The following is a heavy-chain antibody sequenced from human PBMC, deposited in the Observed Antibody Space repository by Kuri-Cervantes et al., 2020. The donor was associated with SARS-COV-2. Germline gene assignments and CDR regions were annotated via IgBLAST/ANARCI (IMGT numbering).Heavy chain of an antibody. D-gene: IGHD3-10*01. V-gene: IGHV4-59*04. Sequence: SETLSLTCTVSGGSISSYYWSWIRQPPGKGLEWIGSIYHSGSTYYNPSLKSRVTISVDTSKNQFSLKLSSVTAADTAVYYCARITMVRGVIYMDVWGKGTTVTVSS. CDR2: IYHSGST. CDR3: ARITMVRGVIYMDV. J-gene: IGHJ6*03. CDR1: GGSISSYY.